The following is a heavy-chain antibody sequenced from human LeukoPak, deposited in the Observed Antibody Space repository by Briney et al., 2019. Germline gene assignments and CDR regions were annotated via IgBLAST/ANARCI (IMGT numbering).Heavy chain of an antibody. CDR3: ARGSIAVAGT. J-gene: IGHJ5*02. Sequence: GGSLRLSCAASGFTFSSYAMHWVRQAPGKGLEWVAVISYDGSNKYYADSVKGRFTISRDNSKNTLYLQMNSLRAEDTAVYYCARGSIAVAGTWGQGTLVTVSS. CDR1: GFTFSSYA. D-gene: IGHD6-19*01. V-gene: IGHV3-30-3*01. CDR2: ISYDGSNK.